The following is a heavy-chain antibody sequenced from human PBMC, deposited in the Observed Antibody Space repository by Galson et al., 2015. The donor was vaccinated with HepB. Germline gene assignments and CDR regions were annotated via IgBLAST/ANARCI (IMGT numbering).Heavy chain of an antibody. CDR3: ASLHFIAAAGYYFDY. CDR1: GFTFSSYE. V-gene: IGHV3-48*03. J-gene: IGHJ4*02. D-gene: IGHD6-13*01. CDR2: ISSSGSTI. Sequence: SLRLSCAASGFTFSSYEMNWVRQAPGKGLEWVSYISSSGSTIYYADSVKGRFTISRDNAKNSLYLQMNSLRAEDTAVYYCASLHFIAAAGYYFDYWGQGTLVTVSS.